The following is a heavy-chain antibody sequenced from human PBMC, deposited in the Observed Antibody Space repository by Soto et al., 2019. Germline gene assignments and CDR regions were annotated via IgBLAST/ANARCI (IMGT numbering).Heavy chain of an antibody. CDR1: GFTFSSYG. V-gene: IGHV3-30*18. D-gene: IGHD3-3*01. CDR2: ISYDGSNK. Sequence: GGSLRLSCAASGFTFSSYGMHWVRQAPGKGLEWVAVISYDGSNKYYADSVKGRFTISRDNSKNTLYLQMNSLRAEDTAVYYCAKDGQDYDFWSGRTYYFDYWGQGTLVTVSS. CDR3: AKDGQDYDFWSGRTYYFDY. J-gene: IGHJ4*02.